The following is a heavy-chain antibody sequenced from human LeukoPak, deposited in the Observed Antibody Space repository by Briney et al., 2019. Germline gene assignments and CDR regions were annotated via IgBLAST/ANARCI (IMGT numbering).Heavy chain of an antibody. CDR3: ARQYSGDSRSPFFDY. V-gene: IGHV4-39*01. J-gene: IGHJ4*02. CDR1: GGSFSGYC. CDR2: VCYSGST. Sequence: SETLSLTCAVYGGSFSGYCWGWIRQPPGKGLEWIGSVCYSGSTYYNPSLKSRVTISVDTSKNQFSLKLSSVTAADTAVYYCARQYSGDSRSPFFDYWGQGTLVTVSS. D-gene: IGHD5-18*01.